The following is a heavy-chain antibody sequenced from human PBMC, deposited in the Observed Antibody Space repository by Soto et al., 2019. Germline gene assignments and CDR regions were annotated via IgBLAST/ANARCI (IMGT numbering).Heavy chain of an antibody. CDR1: GFTFSSYA. CDR3: AGVRSSGWYPSGY. D-gene: IGHD6-19*01. CDR2: ISGSGGST. Sequence: GGSLRLSCAASGFTFSSYAMSWVRQAPGKGLEWVSAISGSGGSTYYADSVKGRFTISRDNSKNTLYLQMNSLRAEDTAVYYCAGVRSSGWYPSGYWGQGTLVTVSS. J-gene: IGHJ4*02. V-gene: IGHV3-23*01.